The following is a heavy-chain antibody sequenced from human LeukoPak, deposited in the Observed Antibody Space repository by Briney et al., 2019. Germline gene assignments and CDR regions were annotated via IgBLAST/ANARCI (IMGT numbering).Heavy chain of an antibody. Sequence: PSETLSLTCTVSGGSISSSSYYWGWIRQPPGKGLEWIGSIYYSGSTYYNPSLKSRVTISVDTSKNQFSLKLSSVTAADTAVYYCATRPKSTVVAAIRGIDYWGQGTLVTVSS. CDR3: ATRPKSTVVAAIRGIDY. CDR1: GGSISSSSYY. V-gene: IGHV4-39*07. D-gene: IGHD2-15*01. J-gene: IGHJ4*02. CDR2: IYYSGST.